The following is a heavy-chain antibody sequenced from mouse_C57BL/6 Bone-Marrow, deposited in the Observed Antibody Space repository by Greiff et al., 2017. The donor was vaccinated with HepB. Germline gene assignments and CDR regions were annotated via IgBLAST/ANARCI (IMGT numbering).Heavy chain of an antibody. CDR2: IYPGGGYT. J-gene: IGHJ4*01. Sequence: QVQLQQSGAELVRPGSSVKMSCKASGYTFTNYWIGWAKQRPGHGLEWIGDIYPGGGYTNYNEKFKGKATLTADKSSSTAYMQFSSLTSEDSAIYYCARGRYGYYAMDYWGQGTSVTVSS. CDR3: ARGRYGYYAMDY. CDR1: GYTFTNYW. V-gene: IGHV1-63*01. D-gene: IGHD1-1*01.